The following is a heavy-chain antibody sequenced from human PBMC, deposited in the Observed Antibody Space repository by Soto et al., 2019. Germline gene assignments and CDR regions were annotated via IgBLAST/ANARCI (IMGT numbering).Heavy chain of an antibody. Sequence: QVELVQSGAEVKRPGASVTFSCRSSGYTFTYYGVTWVRQAPGQGLEWMGWISPYNGNTRIAQKVQDRVTLTTDASTITAYMELRSLRSDDTAIYYCASHGGYTYGFSDYWGQGTQLTVSS. CDR3: ASHGGYTYGFSDY. CDR2: ISPYNGNT. V-gene: IGHV1-18*01. D-gene: IGHD5-18*01. CDR1: GYTFTYYG. J-gene: IGHJ4*02.